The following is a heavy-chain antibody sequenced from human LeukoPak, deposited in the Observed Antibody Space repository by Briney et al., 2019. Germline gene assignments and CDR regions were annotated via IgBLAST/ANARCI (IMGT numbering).Heavy chain of an antibody. D-gene: IGHD3-3*01. Sequence: TGGSLRLSCAASGFTFSSYSMNWVRQAPGKGLEWVSYIRSSSSTMYYADSVKGRFTISRDNSKNTLYLQMSSLRAEDTAVYYCAKDDDFWSGYYFGYWGQGTLVTVSS. CDR1: GFTFSSYS. V-gene: IGHV3-48*01. CDR3: AKDDDFWSGYYFGY. J-gene: IGHJ4*02. CDR2: IRSSSSTM.